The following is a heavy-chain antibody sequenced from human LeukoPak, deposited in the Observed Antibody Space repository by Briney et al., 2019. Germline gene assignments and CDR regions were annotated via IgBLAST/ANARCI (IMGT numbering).Heavy chain of an antibody. J-gene: IGHJ5*02. Sequence: PGGSLRLSCAASGFTFNSYAMSWVRQAPGKGLEWLSVISGSGGNTYYADSVEGRFTFSRDNSKNTLYLQMNSLGAADTAVYYCAKVSSGEHTFWGDFSQDKWFDPWGLGTLVTVAS. CDR3: AKVSSGEHTFWGDFSQDKWFDP. CDR2: ISGSGGNT. V-gene: IGHV3-23*01. CDR1: GFTFNSYA. D-gene: IGHD3-3*01.